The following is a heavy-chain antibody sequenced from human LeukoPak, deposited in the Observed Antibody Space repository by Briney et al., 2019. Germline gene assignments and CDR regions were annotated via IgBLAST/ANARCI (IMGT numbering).Heavy chain of an antibody. J-gene: IGHJ4*02. CDR2: IRNSTNTI. CDR3: ARDFEVSPGL. V-gene: IGHV3-48*04. Sequence: PGGSLRLSCAASGFTFSNYIMNWVRQTPGKGLEWISFIRNSTNTIYYADSVKGRFTISRDNAKNSLYLQMNSLRAEDTAVYYCARDFEVSPGLWGQGTLVTVSS. D-gene: IGHD3-10*01. CDR1: GFTFSNYI.